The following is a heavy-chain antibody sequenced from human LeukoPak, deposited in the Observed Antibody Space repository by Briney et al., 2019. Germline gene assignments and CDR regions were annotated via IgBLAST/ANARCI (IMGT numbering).Heavy chain of an antibody. J-gene: IGHJ3*02. D-gene: IGHD2/OR15-2a*01. CDR1: GYTFTSYD. CDR3: ARVGSSELEERAFDI. V-gene: IGHV1-8*03. Sequence: GASVKVSCKASGYTFTSYDINWVRQATGQGLEWMGWMNPNSGNTGYAQKFQGRVTITRNTSISTAYMELSSLRSEDTAVYYCARVGSSELEERAFDIWGQGTMVTVSS. CDR2: MNPNSGNT.